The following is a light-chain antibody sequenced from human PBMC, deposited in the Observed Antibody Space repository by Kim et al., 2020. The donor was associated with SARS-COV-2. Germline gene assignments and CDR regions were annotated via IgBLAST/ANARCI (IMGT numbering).Light chain of an antibody. CDR3: QQYQSYPLT. CDR2: DAS. CDR1: QSINTW. V-gene: IGKV1-5*01. J-gene: IGKJ4*01. Sequence: DIQMTQSPSTLSASVGDRVTITCRASQSINTWLAWYRQKPGKAPKLLICDASSLESGVPSRFRGSGSGTEFTLTISSLQPDDFGAYYCQQYQSYPLTFGGGTKVDIK.